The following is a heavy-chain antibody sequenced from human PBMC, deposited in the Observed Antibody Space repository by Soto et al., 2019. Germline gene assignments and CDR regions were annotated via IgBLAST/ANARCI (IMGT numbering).Heavy chain of an antibody. Sequence: QVQLQQWGAGLLKPSETLSLTCAVYGGSFSGYYWSWIRQPPGKGLEWIGEINHSGSTNYNPSLKSRVTISVDTSKNQFSLKLSSVTAADTAVYYCARGPERFITMIVVVHRGFDPWGQGTLVTVSS. V-gene: IGHV4-34*01. CDR2: INHSGST. J-gene: IGHJ5*02. CDR3: ARGPERFITMIVVVHRGFDP. CDR1: GGSFSGYY. D-gene: IGHD3-22*01.